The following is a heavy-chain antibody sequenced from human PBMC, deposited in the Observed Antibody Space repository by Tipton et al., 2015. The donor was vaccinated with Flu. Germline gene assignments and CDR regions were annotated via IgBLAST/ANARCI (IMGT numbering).Heavy chain of an antibody. Sequence: TLSLTCTVSGGSVSSGTYYWSWIRQPAGEGLEWIGRVTMGGGTNYNPSLSSRVTITIDTSKNQFSLKLTSVTAADTAVYYCARDRLYSASVGYFYVGASDVWCQGTMVTVPP. CDR1: GGSVSSGTYY. CDR2: VTMGGGT. D-gene: IGHD3-22*01. CDR3: ARDRLYSASVGYFYVGASDV. V-gene: IGHV4-61*02. J-gene: IGHJ3*01.